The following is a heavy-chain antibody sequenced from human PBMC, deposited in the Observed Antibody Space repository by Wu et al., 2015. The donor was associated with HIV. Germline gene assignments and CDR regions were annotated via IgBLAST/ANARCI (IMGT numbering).Heavy chain of an antibody. V-gene: IGHV1-2*02. D-gene: IGHD3-3*01. CDR3: ARDWQFQVSFGDFYMDI. CDR1: GYTFTAYY. J-gene: IGHJ6*03. CDR2: VNPASGDT. Sequence: QVQLVQSGTEMKKSGASVRVSCKTFGYTFTAYYIHWVRRAPGRGLEWMGWVNPASGDTKFAQAFQTRITVTSDTSTNTVNLVLAGLQSNDTATYFCARDWQFQVSFGDFYMDIWGNGTTVIVS.